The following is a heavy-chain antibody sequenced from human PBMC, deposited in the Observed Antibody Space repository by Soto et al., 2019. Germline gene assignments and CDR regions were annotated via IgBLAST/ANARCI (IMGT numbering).Heavy chain of an antibody. CDR3: GRDLYVSNYHGMDV. CDR2: IIPIFGTA. CDR1: GGTFSSYA. J-gene: IGHJ6*02. V-gene: IGHV1-69*12. D-gene: IGHD2-2*02. Sequence: QVQLVQSGAEVKKPGSSVKVSCKASGGTFSSYAISWVRQAPGQGLEWMGGIIPIFGTANYAQKFQGRVTITADESTSSAYMELSRRSSEDTAVYYCGRDLYVSNYHGMDVWRQGTTVTVSS.